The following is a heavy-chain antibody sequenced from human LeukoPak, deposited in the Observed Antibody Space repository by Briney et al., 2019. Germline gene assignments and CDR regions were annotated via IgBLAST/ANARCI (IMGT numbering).Heavy chain of an antibody. CDR3: ARRAGYSYGYAYYYYMDV. CDR1: GGSISSYY. V-gene: IGHV4-4*07. CDR2: IYTSGST. Sequence: SETLSLTCTVSGGSISSYYWSWIRQPAGKGLEWIGRIYTSGSTNYNPSLKSRVTMSVDTSKNQFSLKLSSVTAADTAVYYCARRAGYSYGYAYYYYMDVWGKGTTVTVSS. D-gene: IGHD5-18*01. J-gene: IGHJ6*03.